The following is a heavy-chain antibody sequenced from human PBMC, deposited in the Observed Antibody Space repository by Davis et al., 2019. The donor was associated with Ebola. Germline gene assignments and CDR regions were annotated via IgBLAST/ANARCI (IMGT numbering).Heavy chain of an antibody. CDR2: IFPGDSDT. CDR1: GYSFTSYW. V-gene: IGHV5-51*01. D-gene: IGHD5-24*01. J-gene: IGHJ4*02. CDR3: ARGTNAYNPGGYFDS. Sequence: GESLKISCKGSGYSFTSYWIVRVRQMPGKGLECMGIIFPGDSDTRYSPSFQGQVTISADKSITTAYLQWSSLKASDTAIYYCARGTNAYNPGGYFDSWGQGTLVTVSS.